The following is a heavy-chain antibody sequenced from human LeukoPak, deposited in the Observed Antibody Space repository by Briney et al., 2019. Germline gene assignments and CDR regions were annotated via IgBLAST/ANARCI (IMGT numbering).Heavy chain of an antibody. CDR3: ARGGSFDP. CDR1: GASISTSY. J-gene: IGHJ5*02. CDR2: IYYSGNT. V-gene: IGHV4-59*12. Sequence: PSETLSLTCTVSGASISTSYWSWIRQSPGKGLEWIGYIYYSGNTNYNPSLKSRVTISGDTSRNQFSLNLTSVTAADTAVYYCARGGSFDPWGQGILVTVSS.